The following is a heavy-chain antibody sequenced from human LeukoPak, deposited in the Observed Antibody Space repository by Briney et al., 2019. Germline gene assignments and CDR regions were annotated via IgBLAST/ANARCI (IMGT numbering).Heavy chain of an antibody. V-gene: IGHV3-7*01. Sequence: GGSLRLSCAASGFRFRSYWMSWVRQAPGKGLEWVAKIKEDGSETFYVDSVKGRFTISRDNAKDSLDLQMNSLRAEDAALYYCARVPMVTGRGHCYFDLWGRGTLVTVSS. CDR1: GFRFRSYW. CDR2: IKEDGSET. CDR3: ARVPMVTGRGHCYFDL. D-gene: IGHD2-21*02. J-gene: IGHJ2*01.